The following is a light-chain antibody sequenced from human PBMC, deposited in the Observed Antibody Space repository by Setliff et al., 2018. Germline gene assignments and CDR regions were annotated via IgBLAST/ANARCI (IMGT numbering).Light chain of an antibody. CDR2: EVT. J-gene: IGLJ1*01. CDR1: SNDVGAYNY. CDR3: SSYASSINPYV. Sequence: QSALAQPPSASGSPGQSLTISCTGTSNDVGAYNYVSWYQQHPGKAPKLMIYEVTKRPSGVPDRFSGSKSGNTASLTVSGHQGEDEADYYCSSYASSINPYVFGTGTKVTVL. V-gene: IGLV2-8*01.